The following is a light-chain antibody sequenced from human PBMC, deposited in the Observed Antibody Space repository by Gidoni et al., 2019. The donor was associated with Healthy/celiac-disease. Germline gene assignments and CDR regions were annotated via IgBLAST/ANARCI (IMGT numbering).Light chain of an antibody. V-gene: IGKV3-15*01. J-gene: IGKJ1*01. Sequence: EIVMTQSPATLSVSPGERDTLSCRASQSVSSNLAWYQQKPGQAPRLLIYCASTRATGIPARFRGSGSGTEFTLTISSLQSEDFAVYYCQQYNNWTPWTFGQGTKVEIK. CDR1: QSVSSN. CDR3: QQYNNWTPWT. CDR2: CAS.